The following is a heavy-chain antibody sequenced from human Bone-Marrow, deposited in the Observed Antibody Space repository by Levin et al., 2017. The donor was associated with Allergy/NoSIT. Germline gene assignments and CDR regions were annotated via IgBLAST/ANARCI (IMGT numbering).Heavy chain of an antibody. Sequence: PGGSLRLSCTASGLTVSKNYMNWVRQTPGKGLEWVALLYDGGNTYFADSVKGRFTISRDSSGNTLYLHMNSLRGEDTALYFCMFSVTVDYFDYWSQGALVTVSS. J-gene: IGHJ4*02. CDR1: GLTVSKNY. CDR3: MFSVTVDYFDY. V-gene: IGHV3-53*01. CDR2: LYDGGNT. D-gene: IGHD4-17*01.